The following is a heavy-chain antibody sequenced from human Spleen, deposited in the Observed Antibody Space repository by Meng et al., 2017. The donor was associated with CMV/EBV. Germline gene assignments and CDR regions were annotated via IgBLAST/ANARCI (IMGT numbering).Heavy chain of an antibody. Sequence: KASCKASGNPFTGYNINWVRQATGQGLEWMGWMNPHTGDTGYAQDFLGRVTITRDTSINTAYMQLRSLKSEDTAVYYCARGVGFSDTWGQGTLVTVSS. CDR1: GNPFTGYN. CDR2: MNPHTGDT. CDR3: ARGVGFSDT. V-gene: IGHV1-8*03. D-gene: IGHD1-26*01. J-gene: IGHJ5*02.